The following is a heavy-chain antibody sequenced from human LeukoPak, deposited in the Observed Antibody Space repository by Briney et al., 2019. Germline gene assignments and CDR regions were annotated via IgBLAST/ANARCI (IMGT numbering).Heavy chain of an antibody. Sequence: SETLSLTCTVSGGSISSYYWSWIRQPAGKGLEWLGRIYTSGSTNYNPSLKSRVTMSVDTSKNQFSLKLSSVTAAGTAVYYCARGGYYYDSSGYYSFDYWGQGTLVTVSS. V-gene: IGHV4-4*07. CDR2: IYTSGST. J-gene: IGHJ4*02. CDR3: ARGGYYYDSSGYYSFDY. CDR1: GGSISSYY. D-gene: IGHD3-22*01.